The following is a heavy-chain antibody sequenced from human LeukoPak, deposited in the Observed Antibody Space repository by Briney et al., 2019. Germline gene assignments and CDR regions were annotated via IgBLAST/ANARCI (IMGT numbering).Heavy chain of an antibody. J-gene: IGHJ6*02. D-gene: IGHD3-10*01. V-gene: IGHV3-53*01. CDR3: ARDHITMIRGVSYYYYGMDV. CDR2: IYSGGNT. CDR1: GFPISTNY. Sequence: GGSLRLSCAASGFPISTNYMSWVRQAPGKGPEWVSIIYSGGNTFYADSVKGRFTISRDSSKNTLFLQLFSLRAEDTAVYYCARDHITMIRGVSYYYYGMDVWGQGTTVTVSS.